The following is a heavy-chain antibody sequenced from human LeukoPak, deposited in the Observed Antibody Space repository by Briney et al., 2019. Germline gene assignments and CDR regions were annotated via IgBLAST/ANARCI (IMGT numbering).Heavy chain of an antibody. CDR3: ARERTYSGSGSTYPYYDY. CDR1: GFMFSSCW. CDR2: VKPDGSEK. J-gene: IGHJ4*02. V-gene: IGHV3-7*01. Sequence: GGSLRLSCAASGFMFSSCWMSWVRQSPGKGLEWVANVKPDGSEKYYVDSVKGRFTISRDNAKNALYLEMNSLRVGDTAVYYCARERTYSGSGSTYPYYDYWGQGTLVTVSS. D-gene: IGHD3-10*01.